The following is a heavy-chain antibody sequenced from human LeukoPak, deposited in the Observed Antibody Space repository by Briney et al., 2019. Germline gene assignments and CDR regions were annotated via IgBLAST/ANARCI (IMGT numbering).Heavy chain of an antibody. CDR2: IYPGDSDT. CDR3: ARQHGSGSYYSRAIDY. CDR1: GSRFTTYW. J-gene: IGHJ4*02. V-gene: IGHV5-51*01. D-gene: IGHD3-10*01. Sequence: GESLEISLEASGSRFTTYWIGGVRQMPGKGLEWMGIIYPGDSDTNYCPSFQGKVTISADKSINTAYLQWSSLKASDTAMYYCARQHGSGSYYSRAIDYWGQGTLVTVS.